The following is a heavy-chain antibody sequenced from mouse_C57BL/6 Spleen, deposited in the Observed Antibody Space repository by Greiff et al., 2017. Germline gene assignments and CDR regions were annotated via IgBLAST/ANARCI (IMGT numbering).Heavy chain of an antibody. CDR1: GYTFTSYW. CDR2: IDPSDSYT. Sequence: QVQLQQPGAELVMPGASVKLSCKASGYTFTSYWMHWVQQRPGQGLEWIGEIDPSDSYTNYNQKFKGKSTLTVDKSSSTAYMQLSSLTSEDSAVDYCARGVLRGCAYWGQGTLVTVSA. D-gene: IGHD1-1*01. J-gene: IGHJ3*01. V-gene: IGHV1-69*01. CDR3: ARGVLRGCAY.